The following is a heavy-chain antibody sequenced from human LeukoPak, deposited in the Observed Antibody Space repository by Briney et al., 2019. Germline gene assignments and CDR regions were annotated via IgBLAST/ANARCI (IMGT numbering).Heavy chain of an antibody. Sequence: SETLSLTCTVSGGSISSSSYFWVWIRQPPGKGLEWIGTIYYSGSTYYNPSLESRVTISVDTSKNQFSLKLTSVTAADTAVYYCARDKQWLHYFDSWGQGTLVTVSS. V-gene: IGHV4-39*07. CDR3: ARDKQWLHYFDS. CDR1: GGSISSSSYF. D-gene: IGHD6-19*01. CDR2: IYYSGST. J-gene: IGHJ4*02.